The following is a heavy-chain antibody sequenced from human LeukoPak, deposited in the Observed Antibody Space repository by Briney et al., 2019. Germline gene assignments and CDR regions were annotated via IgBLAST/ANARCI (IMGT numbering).Heavy chain of an antibody. V-gene: IGHV1-24*01. J-gene: IGHJ4*02. Sequence: ASVKVSCKASGGTFSSYAISWVRQAPGKGLEWMGGFDPEDGETIYAQKFQGRVTMTEDTSTDTAYMELSSLRSEDTAVYYCATDIVVVPAASFDYWGQGTLVTVSS. CDR2: FDPEDGET. CDR3: ATDIVVVPAASFDY. D-gene: IGHD2-2*01. CDR1: GGTFSSYA.